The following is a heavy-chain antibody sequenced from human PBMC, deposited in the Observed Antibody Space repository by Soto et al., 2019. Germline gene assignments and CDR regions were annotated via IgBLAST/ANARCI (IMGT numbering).Heavy chain of an antibody. J-gene: IGHJ4*02. CDR1: GGTCGDFG. V-gene: IGHV3-49*03. D-gene: IGHD6-19*01. Sequence: AVGSLRHSCTAAGGTCGDFGVSWFRKETGKGLEWVGFIRSKIYGGTTEFAASVQGRFTISRDDSKSIAYLQMNSLKSEDTVVYYCTRAANSGWYGTMDYWGRRTLVTVSS. CDR2: IRSKIYGGTT. CDR3: TRAANSGWYGTMDY.